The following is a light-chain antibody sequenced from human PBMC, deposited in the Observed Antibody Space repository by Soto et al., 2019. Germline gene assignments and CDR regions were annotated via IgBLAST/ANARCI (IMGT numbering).Light chain of an antibody. CDR1: HSVGTF. V-gene: IGKV3-20*01. CDR2: GAS. J-gene: IGKJ3*01. Sequence: EIVLTQSPGTLSLSPGERAALSCRASHSVGTFLAWYQQRHGQAPRLLIYGASNRATGIPDRFSGTGSGTNFTLSISTLEPEDCAVYLCQHYSASPFAFGPGTTVDLK. CDR3: QHYSASPFA.